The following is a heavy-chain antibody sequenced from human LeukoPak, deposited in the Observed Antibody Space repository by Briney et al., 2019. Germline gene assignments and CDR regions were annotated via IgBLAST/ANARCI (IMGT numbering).Heavy chain of an antibody. J-gene: IGHJ4*02. D-gene: IGHD3-10*01. CDR2: FDPEDGET. CDR1: GYTLTELS. CDR3: ATDPNYYGSGSYYNAGDY. V-gene: IGHV1-24*01. Sequence: ASVKVSCKVSGYTLTELSMHWVRQAPGKGLEWMGGFDPEDGETIYAQKFQGRVTMTEDTSTDTAYMELSSLRSEDTAVYYCATDPNYYGSGSYYNAGDYWGQGTLVTVSS.